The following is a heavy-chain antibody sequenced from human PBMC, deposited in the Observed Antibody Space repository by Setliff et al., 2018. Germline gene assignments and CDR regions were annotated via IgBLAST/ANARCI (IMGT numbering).Heavy chain of an antibody. J-gene: IGHJ4*02. CDR1: GFSINSGTHF. V-gene: IGHV4-39*01. CDR2: VYYSGMT. Sequence: SETLSLTCTVSGFSINSGTHFWAWIRQPPGKGLEWIGNVYYSGMTYSNPSLESRVTMSVETSKNQFSLKLNSVTAADTAVYYCATTGTYRYFDYWGQGILVTVPQ. D-gene: IGHD1-1*01. CDR3: ATTGTYRYFDY.